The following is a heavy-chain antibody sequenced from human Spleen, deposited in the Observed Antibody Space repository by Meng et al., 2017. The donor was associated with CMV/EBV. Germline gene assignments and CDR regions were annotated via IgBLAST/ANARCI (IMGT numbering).Heavy chain of an antibody. J-gene: IGHJ4*02. CDR1: GGSFSGYY. Sequence: SETLSLTCAVYGGSFSGYYWSWIRQPPGKGLEWIGVINHSGSTNYNPSLKSQVTISVDTSKKQFSLKLSSVTAADTAVYSCASGGYCSSTSCYVAPDYWGQGTLVTVSS. V-gene: IGHV4-34*01. CDR3: ASGGYCSSTSCYVAPDY. D-gene: IGHD2-2*01. CDR2: INHSGST.